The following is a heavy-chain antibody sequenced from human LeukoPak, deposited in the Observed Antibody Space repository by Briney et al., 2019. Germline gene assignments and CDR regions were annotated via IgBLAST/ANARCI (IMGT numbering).Heavy chain of an antibody. CDR2: ISAYNGNT. CDR1: GYTFTSYG. J-gene: IGHJ5*02. CDR3: ARDRDYYGSGTNWFDP. D-gene: IGHD3-10*01. Sequence: GASVTVSCTASGYTFTSYGISWVRQAPGQGLEWMGWISAYNGNTNYAQKLQGRVTMTTDTSTSTAYMELRSLRSDDTAVYYCARDRDYYGSGTNWFDPWGQGTLVTVSS. V-gene: IGHV1-18*01.